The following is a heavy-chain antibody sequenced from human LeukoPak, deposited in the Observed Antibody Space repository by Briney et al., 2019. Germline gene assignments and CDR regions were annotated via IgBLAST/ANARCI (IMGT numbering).Heavy chain of an antibody. CDR1: GYTLTELS. CDR3: ARASPEGPAAYNNWFDP. CDR2: FDPEDGET. J-gene: IGHJ5*02. V-gene: IGHV1-24*01. Sequence: GASVKVSCKVSGYTLTELSMHWVRQAPGKGLEWMGGFDPEDGETIYAQKFQGRVTMTEDTSTDTAYMELRSLRSDDTAVYYCARASPEGPAAYNNWFDPWGQGTLVTVSS. D-gene: IGHD2-2*01.